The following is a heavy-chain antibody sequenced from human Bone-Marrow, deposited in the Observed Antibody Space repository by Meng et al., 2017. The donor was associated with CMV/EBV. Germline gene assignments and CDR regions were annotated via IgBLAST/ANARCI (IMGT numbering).Heavy chain of an antibody. D-gene: IGHD2-2*01. CDR3: EKGCSSTSCYRSRRNWFDP. CDR2: ISGSGGST. V-gene: IGHV3-23*01. CDR1: FSSYA. J-gene: IGHJ5*02. Sequence: FSSYAMGWVRQAPGKGLEWVSAISGSGGSTYYADSVKGRFTISRDNSKNTLYLQMNSLRAEDTAVYYCEKGCSSTSCYRSRRNWFDPWGQGTLVTVSS.